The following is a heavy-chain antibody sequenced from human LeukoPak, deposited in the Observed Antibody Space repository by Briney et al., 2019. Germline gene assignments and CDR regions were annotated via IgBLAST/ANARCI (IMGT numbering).Heavy chain of an antibody. V-gene: IGHV5-51*01. D-gene: IGHD2-15*01. CDR3: VRSLGYCSSGSCYYYDY. CDR1: GYLITSYW. Sequence: GESLKISFKGSGYLITSYWIGWVRPMPGKGLEGMGIIFPGDSDTKYSPSFQGQVTISPDKSISTAYLQWSSLKASDTAMYYCVRSLGYCSSGSCYYYDYWGQGTLVTVSS. J-gene: IGHJ4*02. CDR2: IFPGDSDT.